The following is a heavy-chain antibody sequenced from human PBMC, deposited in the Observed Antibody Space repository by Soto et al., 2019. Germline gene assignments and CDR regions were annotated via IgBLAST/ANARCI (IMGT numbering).Heavy chain of an antibody. D-gene: IGHD3-16*02. J-gene: IGHJ6*04. CDR2: ISAYNGNT. Sequence: GASVKVSCKASGYTFTSYGISWVRQAPGQGLEWMGWISAYNGNTNYAQKLQGRVTMTTDTSTSTAYMELRSLRSDDTAVYYCARVLILLHLGDFSLSHLLSVWAKGSSDTGSS. CDR3: ARVLILLHLGDFSLSHLLSV. CDR1: GYTFTSYG. V-gene: IGHV1-18*01.